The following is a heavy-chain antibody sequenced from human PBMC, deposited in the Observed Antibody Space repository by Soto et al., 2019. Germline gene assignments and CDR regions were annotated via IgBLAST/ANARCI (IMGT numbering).Heavy chain of an antibody. D-gene: IGHD5-12*01. CDR2: ISGSGGST. Sequence: EVQLLESGGGLVQPGGSLRLSCAASGFTFSSYAMSWVRQAPGKGLEWVSAISGSGGSTYYADSVKGRFTISRVNSKNTLYLQMNSLRGEDTAVYYCAKVRSGGYEVGWGQGTLVTVSS. V-gene: IGHV3-23*01. J-gene: IGHJ4*02. CDR1: GFTFSSYA. CDR3: AKVRSGGYEVG.